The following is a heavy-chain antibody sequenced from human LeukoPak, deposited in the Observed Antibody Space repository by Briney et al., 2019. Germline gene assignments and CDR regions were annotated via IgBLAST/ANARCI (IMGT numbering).Heavy chain of an antibody. Sequence: SETLSLTCTVSGGSISSYYWSWIRQPPGKGLEWIGYIYYSGSTNYNPSLKSRVTISVDTSKNQFSLKLSSVTAADTAVYYCASYSSGWYRSSFDYWGQGTLVTVSS. J-gene: IGHJ4*02. D-gene: IGHD6-19*01. CDR3: ASYSSGWYRSSFDY. CDR1: GGSISSYY. CDR2: IYYSGST. V-gene: IGHV4-59*08.